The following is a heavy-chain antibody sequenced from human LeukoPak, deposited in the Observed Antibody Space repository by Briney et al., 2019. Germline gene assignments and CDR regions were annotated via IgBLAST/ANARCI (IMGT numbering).Heavy chain of an antibody. Sequence: GESLKISCKGSGYSFTSYWIGWVRQMPGKGLEWMGIIYPGDSDTRYSTSFQGQVTISADKSIGTAYLQWSSLKASDTAMYYCARQSATTVTFFDYWGQGTLVTVSS. D-gene: IGHD4-17*01. CDR1: GYSFTSYW. CDR2: IYPGDSDT. V-gene: IGHV5-51*01. CDR3: ARQSATTVTFFDY. J-gene: IGHJ4*02.